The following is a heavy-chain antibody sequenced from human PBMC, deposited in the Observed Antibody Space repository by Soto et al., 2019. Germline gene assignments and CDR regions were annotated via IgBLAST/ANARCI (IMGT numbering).Heavy chain of an antibody. V-gene: IGHV1-69*01. D-gene: IGHD4-17*01. CDR3: ARANSYGATFFYYYGMDV. CDR1: GGTFNNFA. Sequence: QVHLVQSGAEVKRPGSSVKVSCEASGGTFNNFAVSWVRQAPGQGLEWMGGIIPMFGTNYAQRFQDRVAITADESTGTAYMELSRLRFEDTAVYYCARANSYGATFFYYYGMDVWGQGTTVTVSS. J-gene: IGHJ6*02. CDR2: IIPMFGT.